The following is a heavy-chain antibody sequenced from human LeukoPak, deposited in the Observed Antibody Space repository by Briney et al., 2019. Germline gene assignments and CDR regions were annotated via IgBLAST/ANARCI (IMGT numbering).Heavy chain of an antibody. Sequence: SLSLTCTVSGGPISSGDYYWSWIPQPPGEGLEWLGYSYYNGSTYYTPPLKRRVTISVDPSQHQVSLQQNSVTAADTAVYYCARAYCSSTSCYTDYYYMDVWGKGTTVTVSS. CDR1: GGPISSGDYY. J-gene: IGHJ6*03. CDR2: SYYNGST. V-gene: IGHV4-30-4*08. D-gene: IGHD2-2*02. CDR3: ARAYCSSTSCYTDYYYMDV.